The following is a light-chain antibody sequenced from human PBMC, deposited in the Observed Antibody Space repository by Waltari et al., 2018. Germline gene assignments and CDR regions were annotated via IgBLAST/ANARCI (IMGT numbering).Light chain of an antibody. CDR3: QQSYSAPPIT. J-gene: IGKJ5*01. CDR1: QSITSF. CDR2: AAS. V-gene: IGKV1-39*01. Sequence: DIQMTQSPSSLSASVGDRVTITCRASQSITSFLNWYQQKPGKAPKLLIYAASSLQSGVPSRFSGSGSGTDFTLTISSLQPEDSATYYSQQSYSAPPITFGQGTRLEIK.